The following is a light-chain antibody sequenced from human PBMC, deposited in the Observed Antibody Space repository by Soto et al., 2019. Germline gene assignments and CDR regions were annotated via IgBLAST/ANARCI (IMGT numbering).Light chain of an antibody. CDR1: DIGSKS. CDR3: PVWDSSRDNIV. Sequence: SYELTQPPSVSVAPGKTARITCVGNDIGSKSVHWYQQKPGQAPVLVIYYDSDRHSGIAERFSGSNSGNTATLTISRVEAGDDADCYCPVWDSSRDNIVFSGETKLTVL. J-gene: IGLJ2*01. CDR2: YDS. V-gene: IGLV3-21*04.